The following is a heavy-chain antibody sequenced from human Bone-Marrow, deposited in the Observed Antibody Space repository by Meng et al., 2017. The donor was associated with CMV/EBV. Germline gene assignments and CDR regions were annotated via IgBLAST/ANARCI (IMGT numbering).Heavy chain of an antibody. CDR3: ARELLWLGELLFTPSTIPDY. Sequence: GESLKISCAASGFTFSSYWMSWVRQAPGKGLEWVANIKQDGSEKYYVDSVKGRFTISRDNAKNSLYLQMNSLRAEDTAVYYCARELLWLGELLFTPSTIPDYWGQGTLVTVSS. D-gene: IGHD3-10*01. J-gene: IGHJ4*02. CDR1: GFTFSSYW. V-gene: IGHV3-7*01. CDR2: IKQDGSEK.